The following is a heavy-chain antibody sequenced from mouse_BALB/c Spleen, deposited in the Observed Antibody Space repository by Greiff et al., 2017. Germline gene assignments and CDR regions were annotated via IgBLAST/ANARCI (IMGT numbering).Heavy chain of an antibody. CDR2: IYPGSGST. V-gene: IGHV1S22*01. CDR3: TRLSTVVDY. Sequence: LQQPGSELVRPGASVKLSCKASGYTFTSYWMHWVKQRPGQGLEWIGNIYPGSGSTNYDEKFKSKATLTVDTSSSTAYMQLSSLTSEDSAVYYCTRLSTVVDYWGQGTTLTVSS. CDR1: GYTFTSYW. J-gene: IGHJ2*01. D-gene: IGHD1-1*01.